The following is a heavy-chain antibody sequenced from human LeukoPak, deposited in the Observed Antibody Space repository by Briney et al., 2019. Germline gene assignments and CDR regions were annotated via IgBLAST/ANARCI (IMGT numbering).Heavy chain of an antibody. CDR3: ARDKGNWDVDY. CDR1: GGSISSSNYY. D-gene: IGHD1-26*01. J-gene: IGHJ4*02. Sequence: PSETLSLTCSVSGGSISSSNYYWGWIRQPPGKGLEWIRSIDHSGNTYYNPSLKSRVTISRDTSKNQFSLILTSVNAADTAMYYCARDKGNWDVDYWGQGTLVTVSS. CDR2: IDHSGNT. V-gene: IGHV4-39*07.